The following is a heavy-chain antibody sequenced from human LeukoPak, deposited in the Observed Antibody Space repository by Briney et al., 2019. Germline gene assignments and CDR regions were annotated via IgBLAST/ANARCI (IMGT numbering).Heavy chain of an antibody. V-gene: IGHV3-48*04. CDR3: ARVRGGYYFDY. CDR2: MSTSSSNI. D-gene: IGHD6-25*01. J-gene: IGHJ4*02. CDR1: GFTFSSSS. Sequence: GGSLTLSCAASGFTFSSSSMNWVRLAPGKGLEWVSYMSTSSSNIYYVDSVKGRFTISRDNAKNSLYLQMNSLRADDTAVYYWARVRGGYYFDYWGQGTLVTVSS.